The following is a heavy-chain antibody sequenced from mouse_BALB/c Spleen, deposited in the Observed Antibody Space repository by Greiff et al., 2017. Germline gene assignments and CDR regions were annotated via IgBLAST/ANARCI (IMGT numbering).Heavy chain of an antibody. D-gene: IGHD3-3*01. J-gene: IGHJ1*01. CDR2: ISYSGST. CDR3: AKGWHWYFDV. CDR1: GYSITSDYA. Sequence: EVKLVESGPGLVKPSQSLSLTCTVTGYSITSDYAWNWIRQFPGNKLEWMGYISYSGSTSYNPSLKSRISITRDTSKNQFFLQLNSVTTEDTATYYCAKGWHWYFDVWGAGTTVTVSS. V-gene: IGHV3-2*02.